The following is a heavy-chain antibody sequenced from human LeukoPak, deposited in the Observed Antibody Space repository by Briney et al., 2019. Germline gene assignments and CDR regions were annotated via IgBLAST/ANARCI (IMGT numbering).Heavy chain of an antibody. V-gene: IGHV3-7*01. CDR1: HFTFSLYW. J-gene: IGHJ3*02. Sequence: GGSLRLSCGASHFTFSLYWMSWVRQAPGKGLEWVANIKGDGSETYYVDSVKGRFTISRDNTKNSMYLQMNSLRAEDTAVYYCAREQLVERADAFDIWGQGTMVTVSS. CDR3: AREQLVERADAFDI. D-gene: IGHD2-15*01. CDR2: IKGDGSET.